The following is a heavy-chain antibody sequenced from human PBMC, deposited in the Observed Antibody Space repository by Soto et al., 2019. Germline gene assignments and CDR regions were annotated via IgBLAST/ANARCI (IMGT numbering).Heavy chain of an antibody. CDR3: ARDEGIRGLEF. V-gene: IGHV1-18*04. CDR2: ISGYNGNT. Sequence: QVQLVQSGPEVKKHGASVKVSCKASGYTFSNYGISWVRQAPGQGLEWMGWISGYNGNTAYARNLQDRVTMTIDAPTTTAYMELRSLRSDDTAVYYCARDEGIRGLEFRGLGTLVTVSS. J-gene: IGHJ4*02. D-gene: IGHD3-10*01. CDR1: GYTFSNYG.